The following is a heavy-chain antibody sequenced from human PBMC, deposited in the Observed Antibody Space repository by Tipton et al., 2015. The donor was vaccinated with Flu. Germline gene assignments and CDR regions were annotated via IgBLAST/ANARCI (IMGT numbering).Heavy chain of an antibody. J-gene: IGHJ4*02. V-gene: IGHV4-38-2*01. CDR2: IYRSGST. Sequence: TLSLTCSVSGGSVGSPYYWGWVRRPPGKGLEWIGTIYRSGSTYYNPSLKSRLTISVDTSQNQFSLRLSSVTAADTAVYYCARHTGDSVRGVIDYWGQGTLVTVSS. CDR3: ARHTGDSVRGVIDY. D-gene: IGHD3-10*02. CDR1: GGSVGSPYY.